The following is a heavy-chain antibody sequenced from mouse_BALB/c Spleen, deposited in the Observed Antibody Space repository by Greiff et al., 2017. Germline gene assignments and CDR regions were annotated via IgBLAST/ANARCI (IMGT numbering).Heavy chain of an antibody. Sequence: EVQLQQSGAELVKPGASVKLSCTASGFNIKDTYMHWVKQRPEQGLEWIGRIDPANGNTKYDPKFQGKATITADTSSNTAYLQLSSLTSEDTAVYYCARWELGRASDDWGQGTSVTVAS. CDR1: GFNIKDTY. J-gene: IGHJ4*01. CDR3: ARWELGRASDD. CDR2: IDPANGNT. V-gene: IGHV14-3*02. D-gene: IGHD4-1*01.